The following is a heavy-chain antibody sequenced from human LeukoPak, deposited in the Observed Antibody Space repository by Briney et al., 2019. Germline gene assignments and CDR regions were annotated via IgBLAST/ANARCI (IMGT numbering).Heavy chain of an antibody. CDR3: ARDLEFKLRFLEDHIPNWFDP. CDR2: INPNSGGT. J-gene: IGHJ5*02. D-gene: IGHD3-3*01. Sequence: ASVKVSCKASGYTFTCYYMHWVRQAPGQGLEWMGWINPNSGGTNYAQKFQGRVTMTRDTSISTAYMGLSRLSSDDTALYYCARDLEFKLRFLEDHIPNWFDPWGQGTLVTVSS. V-gene: IGHV1-2*02. CDR1: GYTFTCYY.